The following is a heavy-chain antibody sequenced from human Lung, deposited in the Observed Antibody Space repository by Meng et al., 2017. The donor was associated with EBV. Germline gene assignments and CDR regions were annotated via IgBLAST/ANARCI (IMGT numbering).Heavy chain of an antibody. D-gene: IGHD3-10*01. CDR2: INHGGST. CDR3: ARVTLWFGELEY. CDR1: GGSFSTYY. Sequence: QVHPQKWGEGLWKPSETLSPTCAVYGGSFSTYYGSWLRQAPGKGLAWIGEINHGGSTNYNPSLKSRVTISVVTSKTQFSLKVTSVTAADTAVYYCARVTLWFGELEYWGQGTLVTVSS. J-gene: IGHJ4*02. V-gene: IGHV4-34*01.